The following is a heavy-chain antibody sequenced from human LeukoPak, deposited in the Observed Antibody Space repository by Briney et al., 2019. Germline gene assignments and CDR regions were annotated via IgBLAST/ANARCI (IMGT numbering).Heavy chain of an antibody. CDR2: ISAYNGNT. CDR3: ARDFAEWSPPDY. V-gene: IGHV1-18*01. J-gene: IGHJ4*02. D-gene: IGHD3-3*01. CDR1: GYTFTSYG. Sequence: APVKVSCKASGYTFTSYGISWVRQAPGQGLEWMGWISAYNGNTNYAQKLQGRVTMTTDTSTSTAYMELRSLRSDDTAVYYCARDFAEWSPPDYWGQGTLVTVSS.